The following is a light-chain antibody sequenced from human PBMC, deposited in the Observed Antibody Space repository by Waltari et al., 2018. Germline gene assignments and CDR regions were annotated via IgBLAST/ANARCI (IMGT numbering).Light chain of an antibody. CDR3: SSYAGSNDPVV. J-gene: IGLJ2*01. CDR1: RSDVGGYNY. CDR2: EVS. V-gene: IGLV2-8*01. Sequence: QSALTQPPSASGSPGQSVAISCPGTRSDVGGYNYVSWYQQHPGKAPKLIIYEVSKRPSGVPDRFSGSKSGNTASLTVSGLQADDEADFYCSSYAGSNDPVVFGGGTKLTVL.